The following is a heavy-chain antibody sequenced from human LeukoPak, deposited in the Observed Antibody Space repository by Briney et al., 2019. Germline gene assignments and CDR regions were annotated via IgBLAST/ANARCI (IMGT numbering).Heavy chain of an antibody. V-gene: IGHV3-23*01. Sequence: SGGSLRLSCAASGFTVANDRMTWVRQAPGKGLEWISGISGSGSSTYYADSVKGRFTLSRDYPKNTLYLQINSLRAEDTAVYFCAKYSGSYYYPPNWDSWGQGTLVTVSS. CDR2: ISGSGSST. CDR1: GFTVANDR. CDR3: AKYSGSYYYPPNWDS. D-gene: IGHD1-26*01. J-gene: IGHJ4*02.